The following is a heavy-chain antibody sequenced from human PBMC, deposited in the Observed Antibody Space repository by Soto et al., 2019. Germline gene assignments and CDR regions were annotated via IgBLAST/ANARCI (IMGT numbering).Heavy chain of an antibody. J-gene: IGHJ5*02. CDR3: ATKGSYIRASVAQGNWFDP. D-gene: IGHD5-12*01. CDR1: GFTFSNYW. CDR2: IKQDGSEK. Sequence: EVQLVESGGGLVQPGGSLRLSCAASGFTFSNYWMSWVRQAPGKGLEWVANIKQDGSEKDYVDSVKGRFTISRDNTKNSLYLQMTILRAEDTAVYYCATKGSYIRASVAQGNWFDPWGQGTLVTVSS. V-gene: IGHV3-7*03.